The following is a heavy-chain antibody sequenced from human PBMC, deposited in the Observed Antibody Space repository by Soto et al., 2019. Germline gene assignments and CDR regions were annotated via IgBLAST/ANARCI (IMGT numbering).Heavy chain of an antibody. D-gene: IGHD4-17*01. Sequence: SETLSLTCTVSGDSGGFISSSSYHWSWIRQPPGKGLEWIGNIYYSGSTYYNPSLKSRVTISGDTSKDQFSLRLTSVTAADTAGYYCARHPPYGPLDYWGQGTLVTVSS. CDR2: IYYSGST. V-gene: IGHV4-39*01. J-gene: IGHJ4*02. CDR3: ARHPPYGPLDY. CDR1: GDSGGFISSSSYH.